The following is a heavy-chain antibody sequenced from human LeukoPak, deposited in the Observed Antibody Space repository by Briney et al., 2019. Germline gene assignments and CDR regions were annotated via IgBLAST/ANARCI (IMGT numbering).Heavy chain of an antibody. CDR2: INHSGST. Sequence: SETLSLTYSVYGGSFSGYYWSWIRQPPGKGLEWIGEINHSGSTNYNPSLKSRVTISVDTPKNQFSLSVGSVSAADTAVYDFASRGTARAWGHWGQGTLVTASS. D-gene: IGHD5-18*01. J-gene: IGHJ4*02. CDR3: ASRGTARAWGH. V-gene: IGHV4-34*01. CDR1: GGSFSGYY.